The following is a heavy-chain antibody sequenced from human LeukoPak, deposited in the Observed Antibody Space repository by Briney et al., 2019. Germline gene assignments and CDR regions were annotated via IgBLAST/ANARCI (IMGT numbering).Heavy chain of an antibody. D-gene: IGHD2-8*02. CDR2: IWSDGNNK. CDR1: GFGFRNYG. Sequence: PGGSLRLSCVASGFGFRNYGMHWVRQATGKGLEWVSFIWSDGNNKKYGGSVKGRFTISRDNSNNMLYLQMDSLRPEDTGVYYCAKDPGASVPGFYMDVWGKGTTVIVSS. CDR3: AKDPGASVPGFYMDV. J-gene: IGHJ6*03. V-gene: IGHV3-30*02.